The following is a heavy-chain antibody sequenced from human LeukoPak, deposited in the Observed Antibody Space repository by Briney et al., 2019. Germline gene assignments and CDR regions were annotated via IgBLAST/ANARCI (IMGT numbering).Heavy chain of an antibody. Sequence: SETLSLTCTVSGGSISSYYWSWIRQPPGKGLEWIGYIYYSGSTNYNPSLKSRVTISVDTSKNQFSLKLSSVTAADTAVYYCARDRIAAAGTFGVLPYGMDVWGQGTTVTVSS. J-gene: IGHJ6*02. D-gene: IGHD6-13*01. V-gene: IGHV4-59*01. CDR1: GGSISSYY. CDR2: IYYSGST. CDR3: ARDRIAAAGTFGVLPYGMDV.